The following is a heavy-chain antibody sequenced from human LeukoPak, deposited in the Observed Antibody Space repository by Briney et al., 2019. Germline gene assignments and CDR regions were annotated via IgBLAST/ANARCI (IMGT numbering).Heavy chain of an antibody. D-gene: IGHD2-21*01. V-gene: IGHV4-34*01. Sequence: SETLSLTCAVYGGSFSGYYWSWIRQPPGKGLEWIGEINHSGSTNYNPSLKSRVTISVDTSKNQFSLKLSSVTAADTAVYYCARVICGSNDAFDIWGQGTMVTVSS. J-gene: IGHJ3*02. CDR1: GGSFSGYY. CDR3: ARVICGSNDAFDI. CDR2: INHSGST.